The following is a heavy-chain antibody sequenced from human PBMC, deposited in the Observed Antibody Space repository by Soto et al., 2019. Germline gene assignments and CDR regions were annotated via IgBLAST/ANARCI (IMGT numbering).Heavy chain of an antibody. CDR3: ARDLKAHNTGWYYFDS. V-gene: IGHV3-30-3*01. CDR2: ISYDESNK. Sequence: GSLRLSCAASGFTFSTYAMHWVRQAPGKGLEWVAIISYDESNKYYADSVKGRFTISRDNSKNTLYLQMNSLRAEDTAVYYCARDLKAHNTGWYYFDSWGQGTLVTVSS. D-gene: IGHD6-19*01. CDR1: GFTFSTYA. J-gene: IGHJ4*02.